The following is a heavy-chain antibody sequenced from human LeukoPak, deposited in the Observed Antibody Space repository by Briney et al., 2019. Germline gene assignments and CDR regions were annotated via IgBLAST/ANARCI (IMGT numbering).Heavy chain of an antibody. Sequence: SETLSLTCTVAGGSISSGSYDWRWIRRPGGKGLEWIGRIYTSGCTNYNRSLKSRFTISVDTSKNQFTLKLSSVTAADTAVYYCAIDRWVGVAAADDAFDIWGQGTMVTASS. J-gene: IGHJ3*02. D-gene: IGHD6-13*01. CDR1: GGSISSGSYD. V-gene: IGHV4-61*02. CDR2: IYTSGCT. CDR3: AIDRWVGVAAADDAFDI.